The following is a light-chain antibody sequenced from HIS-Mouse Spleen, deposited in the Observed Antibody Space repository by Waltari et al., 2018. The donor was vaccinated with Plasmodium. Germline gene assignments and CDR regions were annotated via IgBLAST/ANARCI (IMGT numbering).Light chain of an antibody. CDR3: QSADSSGTPNWV. CDR1: KLGDKY. CDR2: KDR. V-gene: IGLV3-25*03. Sequence: SYELTQPPSVSVSPGQTASITCSGDKLGDKYACWYQQKPGQSPVLVIYKDRERPSGIPERFSGSSSGTTVTLTISGVQAEDEADYYCQSADSSGTPNWVFGGGTKLTVL. J-gene: IGLJ3*02.